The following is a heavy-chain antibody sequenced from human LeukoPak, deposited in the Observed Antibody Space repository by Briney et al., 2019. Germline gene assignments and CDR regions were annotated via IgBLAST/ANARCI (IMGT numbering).Heavy chain of an antibody. D-gene: IGHD3-3*01. V-gene: IGHV3-53*01. J-gene: IGHJ5*02. CDR3: ASMYYDFWSGST. CDR1: GFTVSSNY. CDR2: IYSGGST. Sequence: GGSLRLSCAASGFTVSSNYMSWVRQAPGKGLEWVSVIYSGGSTYYADSVKGRFTISRDNSKNTLYLQMNSLRAEDTAVYYCASMYYDFWSGSTWGQGTLVTVSS.